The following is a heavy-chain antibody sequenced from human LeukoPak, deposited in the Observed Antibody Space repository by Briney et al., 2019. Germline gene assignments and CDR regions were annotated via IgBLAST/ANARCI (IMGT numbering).Heavy chain of an antibody. J-gene: IGHJ2*01. Sequence: GGSLRLSCAASGFTFNNYWMTWVRQAPGRGLEWVANIKGDGSEKYYVDSVEGRFTISRDNAKNSLYLQMNSLRAEDTAVYYCARDPLRRFDLWGRGTLVTVSS. CDR3: ARDPLRRFDL. CDR2: IKGDGSEK. D-gene: IGHD5-12*01. V-gene: IGHV3-7*01. CDR1: GFTFNNYW.